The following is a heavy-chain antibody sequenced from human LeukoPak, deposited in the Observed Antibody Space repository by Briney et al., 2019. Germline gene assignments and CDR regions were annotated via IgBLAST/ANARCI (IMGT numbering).Heavy chain of an antibody. CDR1: GFTFSSYA. J-gene: IGHJ4*02. CDR2: ISGSGGST. Sequence: GGSLRLSCAASGFTFSSYAMSWVRQAPGKGLEWVSAISGSGGSTYCADSVKGRFTISRDNSKNTLYLQMNSLRAEDTAVYYCAKPLGLRLGELYFDYWGQGTLVTVSS. V-gene: IGHV3-23*01. D-gene: IGHD3-16*01. CDR3: AKPLGLRLGELYFDY.